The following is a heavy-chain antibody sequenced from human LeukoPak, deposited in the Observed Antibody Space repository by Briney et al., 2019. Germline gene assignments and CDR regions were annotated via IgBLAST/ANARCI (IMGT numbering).Heavy chain of an antibody. CDR1: XFTFXTXW. V-gene: IGHV3-74*01. J-gene: IGHJ3*02. CDR3: VKSQSAWLSTGHSDALDI. D-gene: IGHD3-22*01. Sequence: GGSLXXXXXXXXFTFXTXWXXWXRXXXGKXXXXVXRIXXXXNKVNSADSVKGGFTIYRDNAKNTLYMQMNSLRGEDTALYYCVKSQSAWLSTGHSDALDIWGQGTMVTVSS. CDR2: IXXXXNKV.